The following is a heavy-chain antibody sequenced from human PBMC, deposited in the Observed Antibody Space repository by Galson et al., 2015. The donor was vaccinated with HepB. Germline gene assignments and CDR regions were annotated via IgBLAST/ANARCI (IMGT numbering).Heavy chain of an antibody. CDR1: GYTFTSYG. V-gene: IGHV1-18*01. CDR2: ISAYNGNT. Sequence: SCKASGYTFTSYGISWVRQAPGQGLEWMGWISAYNGNTNYAQKLQGRVTMTTDTSTSTAYMELRSLRSDDTAVYYCARDGLIAAAGTEDDAFDIWGQGTMVTVSS. CDR3: ARDGLIAAAGTEDDAFDI. J-gene: IGHJ3*02. D-gene: IGHD6-13*01.